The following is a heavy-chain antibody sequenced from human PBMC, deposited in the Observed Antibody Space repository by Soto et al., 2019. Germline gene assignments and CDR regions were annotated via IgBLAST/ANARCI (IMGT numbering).Heavy chain of an antibody. V-gene: IGHV2-70*04. Sequence: ESGPTLVNPTQTLILTCTFSGFSLSTSGMRVSWIRQPPGKALEWLARIDWDDDKFYSTSLKTRLTISKDTSKNQVVLTMTNMDPVDTATYYCARSGIAALFDYWGQGTLVTVSS. CDR1: GFSLSTSGMR. J-gene: IGHJ4*02. CDR3: ARSGIAALFDY. D-gene: IGHD6-6*01. CDR2: IDWDDDK.